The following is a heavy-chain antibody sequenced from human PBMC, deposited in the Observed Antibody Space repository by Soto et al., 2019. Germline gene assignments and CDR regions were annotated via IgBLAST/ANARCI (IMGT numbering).Heavy chain of an antibody. CDR2: ISAYNGNT. CDR1: GYTFTSYG. Sequence: ASVKVSCKASGYTFTSYGISWVRQAPGQGLEWMGWISAYNGNTNYAQKLQGRVTMTTDTSTSTAYMELTGLRSEDTAVYYCARDGGRHYFDSRGYYFDYWGRG. V-gene: IGHV1-18*01. CDR3: ARDGGRHYFDSRGYYFDY. J-gene: IGHJ4*02. D-gene: IGHD3-22*01.